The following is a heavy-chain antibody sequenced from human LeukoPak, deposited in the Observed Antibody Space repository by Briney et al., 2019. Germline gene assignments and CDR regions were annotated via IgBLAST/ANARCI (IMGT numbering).Heavy chain of an antibody. Sequence: GASLRLSCAASGFTFSNFAMSWVRQAPGKRLEWVSAVSGRDESTYYADSVKGRFTISRDTSKNTLYLQMNSLTAEDTAVYSCATWGDSDILTGYYASDYWGQGTLVTVSS. V-gene: IGHV3-23*01. J-gene: IGHJ4*02. D-gene: IGHD3-9*01. CDR2: VSGRDEST. CDR3: ATWGDSDILTGYYASDY. CDR1: GFTFSNFA.